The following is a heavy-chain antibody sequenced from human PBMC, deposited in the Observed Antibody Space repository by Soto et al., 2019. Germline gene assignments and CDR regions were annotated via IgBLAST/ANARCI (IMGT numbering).Heavy chain of an antibody. J-gene: IGHJ3*02. CDR3: ARDYRIVVSPSPTAFDI. CDR1: GGSISSGGYY. CDR2: IYYSGSA. Sequence: SETLSLTCTVSGGSISSGGYYWSWIRQHPGKGLEWIGYIYYSGSAYYNPSLKSRVTISVDTSQDQFSLKLSSVTAADTAVYYCARDYRIVVSPSPTAFDIWGQGTMVTV. D-gene: IGHD2-15*01. V-gene: IGHV4-31*03.